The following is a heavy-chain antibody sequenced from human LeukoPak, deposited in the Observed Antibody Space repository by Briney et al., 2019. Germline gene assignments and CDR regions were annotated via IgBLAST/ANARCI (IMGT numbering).Heavy chain of an antibody. Sequence: PGGSLRLSCAASGFTFSSYAMSWVRQAPGKGLEWVSAISGSGGNTYYADSVKGRFTISRDNSKNTLYLQMNSLRAEDTAVYYCAKVGYYYGSGRPHFFDYWGQGTLVTVSS. J-gene: IGHJ4*02. V-gene: IGHV3-23*01. D-gene: IGHD3-10*01. CDR3: AKVGYYYGSGRPHFFDY. CDR2: ISGSGGNT. CDR1: GFTFSSYA.